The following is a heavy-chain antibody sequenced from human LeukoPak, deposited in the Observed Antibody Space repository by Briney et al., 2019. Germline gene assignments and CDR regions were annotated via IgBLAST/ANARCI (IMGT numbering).Heavy chain of an antibody. Sequence: GGSLRLSCAASGFTFSSYAMSWVRQAPGKGLEWVSAISGSGGSTYYADSVKGRFTISRDNSKNTLYLQMNSLRAEDTAVYYCAKYGSTSLYYYHGMDVWGQGTTVTVSS. CDR2: ISGSGGST. D-gene: IGHD2-2*01. J-gene: IGHJ6*02. V-gene: IGHV3-23*01. CDR1: GFTFSSYA. CDR3: AKYGSTSLYYYHGMDV.